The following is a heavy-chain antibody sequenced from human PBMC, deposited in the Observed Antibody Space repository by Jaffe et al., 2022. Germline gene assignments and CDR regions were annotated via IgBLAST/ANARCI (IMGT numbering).Heavy chain of an antibody. V-gene: IGHV4-59*01. Sequence: QVQLQESGPGLVKPSETLSLTCTVSGGSISSYYWSWIRQPPGKGLEWIGYIYYSGSTNYNPSLKSRVTISVDTSKNQFSLKLSSVTAADTAVYYCAGLRQESASSSWYPGWYYYYYMDVWGKGTTVTVSS. CDR1: GGSISSYY. D-gene: IGHD6-13*01. CDR2: IYYSGST. CDR3: AGLRQESASSSWYPGWYYYYYMDV. J-gene: IGHJ6*03.